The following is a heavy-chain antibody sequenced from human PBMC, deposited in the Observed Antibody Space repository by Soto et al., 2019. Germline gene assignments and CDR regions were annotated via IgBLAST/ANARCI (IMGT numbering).Heavy chain of an antibody. CDR3: ARSGRYDYIWGSYRPNWFDL. V-gene: IGHV4-34*01. D-gene: IGHD3-16*02. J-gene: IGHJ5*02. CDR1: GGAFSGYY. CDR2: INHSGST. Sequence: SETLSLTCAVYGGAFSGYYWSWIRPPPGKGLGWIGEINHSGSTNYNPSLKSRVTISVDTSKNQFSLKLSSVTAADTAVYYCARSGRYDYIWGSYRPNWFDLWAQGTLVTVSS.